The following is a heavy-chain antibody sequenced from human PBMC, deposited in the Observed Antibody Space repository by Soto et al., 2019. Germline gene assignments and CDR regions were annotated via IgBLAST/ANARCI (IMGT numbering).Heavy chain of an antibody. CDR2: ISNSGTTI. CDR1: GFTFSDYD. V-gene: IGHV3-11*01. J-gene: IGHJ4*02. CDR3: ARDRAYSSAWLADY. D-gene: IGHD6-19*01. Sequence: QVQLVESGGGLVKPGGSLRLSCAASGFTFSDYDMSWIRQAPGKGLEWVSYISNSGTTIYYADSLRGRFTISRDNAKKSLFLQMNSLRAEDTVVYYCARDRAYSSAWLADYWGQGTLVTVSS.